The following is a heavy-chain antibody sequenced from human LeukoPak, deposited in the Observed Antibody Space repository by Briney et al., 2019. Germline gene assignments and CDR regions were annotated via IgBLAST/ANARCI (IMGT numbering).Heavy chain of an antibody. J-gene: IGHJ4*02. CDR3: AQIEGVQLWPRAKQDY. CDR2: IGGSGGST. Sequence: GGSLRLSCAASGFTFSSYAMSWVRQAPGKGLEWVSAIGGSGGSTYYADSVKGRFTISRDNSKNTLYLQMNSLRAEDTAVYYCAQIEGVQLWPRAKQDYWGQGTLVTVSS. D-gene: IGHD5-18*01. V-gene: IGHV3-23*01. CDR1: GFTFSSYA.